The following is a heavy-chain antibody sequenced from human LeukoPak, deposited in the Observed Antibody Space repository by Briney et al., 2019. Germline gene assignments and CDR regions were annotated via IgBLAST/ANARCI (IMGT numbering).Heavy chain of an antibody. D-gene: IGHD3-22*01. CDR3: AKGLYYYDSSGYG. CDR2: IWYDGSNK. V-gene: IGHV3-30*02. Sequence: SGGSLRLSCAASGFTFSSYGMHWVRQAPGKGLEWVAVIWYDGSNKYYADSVKGRFTISRDNSKNTLYLQMNSLRAEDTAVYYCAKGLYYYDSSGYGWGQGTMATVSS. CDR1: GFTFSSYG. J-gene: IGHJ3*01.